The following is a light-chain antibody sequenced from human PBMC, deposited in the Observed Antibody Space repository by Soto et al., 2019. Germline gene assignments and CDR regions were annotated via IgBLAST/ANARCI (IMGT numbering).Light chain of an antibody. J-gene: IGLJ2*01. CDR1: TSNIGSNA. V-gene: IGLV1-44*01. CDR2: SSN. Sequence: QSVLTQPPSASGTPGQRVTISCSGSTSNIGSNAVNWYQQVPGTAPKLLIFSSNQRPSGVPDRFSGSKSGTSASLAISGLQSEDEADYYCAAWDDSLKGVVFGGGTKLTVL. CDR3: AAWDDSLKGVV.